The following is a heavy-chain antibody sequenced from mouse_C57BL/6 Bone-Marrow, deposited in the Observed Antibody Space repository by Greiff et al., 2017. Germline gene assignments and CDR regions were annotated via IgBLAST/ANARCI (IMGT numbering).Heavy chain of an antibody. J-gene: IGHJ4*01. Sequence: HVQLKESGAELVRPGASVTLSCKASGYTFTDYEMHWVKQTPVHGLEWIGAIDPETGGTAYNQKFKGKAILTADKSSSTAYMELRSLTSEDSAVYYCTPSYYYGSSYVPMDYWGQGTSVTVSS. CDR1: GYTFTDYE. CDR2: IDPETGGT. V-gene: IGHV1-15*01. D-gene: IGHD1-1*01. CDR3: TPSYYYGSSYVPMDY.